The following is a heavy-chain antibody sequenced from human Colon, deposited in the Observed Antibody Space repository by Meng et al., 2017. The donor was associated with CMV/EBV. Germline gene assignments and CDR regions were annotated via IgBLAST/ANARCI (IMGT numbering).Heavy chain of an antibody. J-gene: IGHJ4*02. CDR3: ARQIVMVRGVNYFDY. D-gene: IGHD3-10*01. CDR1: GGTFSSYA. V-gene: IGHV1-69*05. CDR2: ITPIFRTA. Sequence: SAKVSCKASGGTFSSYAISWVRQAPRQGLEWMGGITPIFRTANYAQKFQGRVTINTDESASTVFMELSSLTSEDTAIYYCARQIVMVRGVNYFDYWGQGTQVTVSS.